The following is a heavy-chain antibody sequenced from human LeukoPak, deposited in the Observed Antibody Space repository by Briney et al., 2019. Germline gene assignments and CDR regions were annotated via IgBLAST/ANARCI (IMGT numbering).Heavy chain of an antibody. J-gene: IGHJ4*02. CDR2: INSDGSRT. Sequence: GGSLRLSCAASGFTFSSYWMHWVRQGPGKGLVWASRINSDGSRTIYADSVKGRFTISRDSAKNTLYLQMNSLRAEDTAVYYCAREVGDYYDSSGSFGYWGQGTLVTVSS. V-gene: IGHV3-74*01. CDR3: AREVGDYYDSSGSFGY. CDR1: GFTFSSYW. D-gene: IGHD3-22*01.